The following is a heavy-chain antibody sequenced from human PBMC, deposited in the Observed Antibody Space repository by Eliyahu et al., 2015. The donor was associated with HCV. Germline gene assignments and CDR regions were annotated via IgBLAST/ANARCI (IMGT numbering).Heavy chain of an antibody. CDR3: AHSFLFLRGTSFSDAFDI. D-gene: IGHD1-1*01. Sequence: QITLKESGPTLVKPTQTLTLTCXFSGFSLXTXGXXVGWIRQPPGKALEWLALXYWDDDKRYSPSLKSRLTITKDTSKNQVVLTMTNMDPVDTATYYCAHSFLFLRGTSFSDAFDIWGQGTMVTVSS. V-gene: IGHV2-5*02. CDR1: GFSLXTXGXX. J-gene: IGHJ3*02. CDR2: XYWDDDK.